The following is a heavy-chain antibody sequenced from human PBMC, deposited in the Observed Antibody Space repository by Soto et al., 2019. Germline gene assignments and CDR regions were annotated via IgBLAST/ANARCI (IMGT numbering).Heavy chain of an antibody. J-gene: IGHJ3*02. Sequence: QAQLVQSGAEMKKPGASVKVSCKATGYTFSAYTMNWVRQAPGQSLEWMGWINAGSGNTKYSQNLQGRVSITRDTSASTVSMELTGLTSEDTAVYYCARDTETLGPRANDALDIWGQGTMVTVSS. CDR1: GYTFSAYT. D-gene: IGHD3-3*02. CDR2: INAGSGNT. CDR3: ARDTETLGPRANDALDI. V-gene: IGHV1-3*01.